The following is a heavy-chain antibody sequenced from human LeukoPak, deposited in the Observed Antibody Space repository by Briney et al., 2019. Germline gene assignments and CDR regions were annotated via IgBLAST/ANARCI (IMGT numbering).Heavy chain of an antibody. D-gene: IGHD3-22*01. CDR3: ARGYDSSGYIYYYYYMDV. CDR1: GGSISSYY. V-gene: IGHV4-59*12. J-gene: IGHJ6*03. CDR2: IYYSGST. Sequence: PSETLSLTCTVSGGSISSYYWSWIRQPPGKGLEWIGYIYYSGSTNYNPSLKSRVTMSVDTSKNQFSLKLSSVTAADTAVYYCARGYDSSGYIYYYYYMDVWGKGTTVTVSS.